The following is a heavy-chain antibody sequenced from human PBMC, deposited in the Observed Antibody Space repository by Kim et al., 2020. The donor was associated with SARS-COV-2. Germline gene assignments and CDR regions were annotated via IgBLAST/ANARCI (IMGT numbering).Heavy chain of an antibody. CDR3: ARDWADDYDKFDY. Sequence: GGSLRLSCAASGFTFSSYSMNWVRQAPGKGLEWVSSISSSSSYIYYADSVKGRFTISRDNAKNSLYLQMNSLRAEDTAVYYCARDWADDYDKFDYWGQGTLDTVSS. CDR2: ISSSSSYI. D-gene: IGHD4-17*01. J-gene: IGHJ4*02. CDR1: GFTFSSYS. V-gene: IGHV3-21*01.